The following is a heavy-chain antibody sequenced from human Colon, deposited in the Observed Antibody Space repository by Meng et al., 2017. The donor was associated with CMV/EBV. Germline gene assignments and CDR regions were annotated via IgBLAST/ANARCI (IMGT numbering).Heavy chain of an antibody. V-gene: IGHV3-7*01. CDR3: ATGKAVAGKSYYYYGMGV. CDR2: IVQDGRDK. CDR1: GFTFSNFW. Sequence: GESLKISCAASGFTFSNFWMNWVRQAPGKGLEWVAKIVQDGRDKYYVDSVKGRFTISRDNAKNSLFLQLNSLRAEDTAVYYCATGKAVAGKSYYYYGMGVWGQGTTVTVSS. J-gene: IGHJ6*02. D-gene: IGHD6-19*01.